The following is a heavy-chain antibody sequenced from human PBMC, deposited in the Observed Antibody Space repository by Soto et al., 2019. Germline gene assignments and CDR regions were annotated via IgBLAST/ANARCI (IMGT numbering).Heavy chain of an antibody. V-gene: IGHV3-30*18. CDR2: ISYDGRHK. Sequence: QVQLVESGGGVVQPGMSLSRSCAASGFTFSSYGMHWVRQAPGEGLERVAVISYDGRHKYYADSVKGLFTISRDNSKNTLYLPVNSLSAEDTAVYYCAKHQGEYYYCMYVWFPGHTVIV. CDR3: AKHQGEYYYCMYV. CDR1: GFTFSSYG. J-gene: IGHJ6*02.